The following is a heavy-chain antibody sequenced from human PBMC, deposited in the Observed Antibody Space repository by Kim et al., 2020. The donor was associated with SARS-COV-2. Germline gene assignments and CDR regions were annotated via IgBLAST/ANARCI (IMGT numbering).Heavy chain of an antibody. CDR2: IYYSGKT. CDR1: GDSINSGLNY. J-gene: IGHJ6*02. V-gene: IGHV4-31*03. CDR3: ARDVSGGMDV. D-gene: IGHD6-25*01. Sequence: SETLSLTCTVSGDSINSGLNYWSWIRHYPGKGLEWIGFIYYSGKTYYNPSLKSRVTFSLDKSKNQFSLKINSVTAADTAVYYCARDVSGGMDVWGRGTTV.